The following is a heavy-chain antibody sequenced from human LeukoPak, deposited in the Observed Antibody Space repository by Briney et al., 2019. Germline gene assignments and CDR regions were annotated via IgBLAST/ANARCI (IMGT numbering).Heavy chain of an antibody. Sequence: KSSETLSLTCTVSGGSISSGGYYWSWIRQHPGKGLEWIGYIYYSGSTYYNPSLKSRVTISVDTSKNQFSLKLSSVTAADTAVYYCARDTGAAGGGYDSKHYYYYYGMDVWGQGTTVTVSS. D-gene: IGHD5-12*01. CDR1: GGSISSGGYY. CDR3: ARDTGAAGGGYDSKHYYYYYGMDV. CDR2: IYYSGST. V-gene: IGHV4-31*03. J-gene: IGHJ6*02.